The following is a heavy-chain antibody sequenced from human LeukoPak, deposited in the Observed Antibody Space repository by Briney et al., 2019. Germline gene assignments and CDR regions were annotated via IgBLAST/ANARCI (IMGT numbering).Heavy chain of an antibody. J-gene: IGHJ3*02. CDR2: MNQDGSEK. V-gene: IGHV3-7*01. CDR3: ARHGGAFDI. CDR1: AFSFSSSW. Sequence: GGSLRLSCAASAFSFSSSWMVWVRPAPGKGLAWVANMNQDGSEKYFVDSVKGRFTISRDHAKNSLYLQMNSLRGEDTAVYYCARHGGAFDIWGQGTLVTVSS. D-gene: IGHD3-10*01.